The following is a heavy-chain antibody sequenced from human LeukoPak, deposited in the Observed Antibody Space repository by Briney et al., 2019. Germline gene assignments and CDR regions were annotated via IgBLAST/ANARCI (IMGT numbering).Heavy chain of an antibody. CDR1: GYTFTTYG. Sequence: GASVKVSCKTSGYTFTTYGISWARQAPGQGLEWMGWIRPYNGNTNYAQKLQGRVTMTTDTSTSTAYMELRSLRSDDTAVYYCARVESLTYSSGWYGGDYWGQGTLVTVSS. D-gene: IGHD6-13*01. V-gene: IGHV1-18*01. J-gene: IGHJ4*02. CDR3: ARVESLTYSSGWYGGDY. CDR2: IRPYNGNT.